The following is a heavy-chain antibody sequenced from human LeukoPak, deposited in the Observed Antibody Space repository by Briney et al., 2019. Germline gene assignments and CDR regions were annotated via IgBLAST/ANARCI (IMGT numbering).Heavy chain of an antibody. V-gene: IGHV4-38-2*02. CDR1: GYSISSGYY. CDR3: AGGYSGSYYYIMDY. Sequence: PSETLSLTCTVSGYSISSGYYWGWIRQPPGKGLEWIGSIYHSGSTYYNPSLKSRVTISVDTSKNQFSLKLSSVTAADTAVYYCAGGYSGSYYYIMDYWGQGTLVTVSS. CDR2: IYHSGST. D-gene: IGHD1-26*01. J-gene: IGHJ4*02.